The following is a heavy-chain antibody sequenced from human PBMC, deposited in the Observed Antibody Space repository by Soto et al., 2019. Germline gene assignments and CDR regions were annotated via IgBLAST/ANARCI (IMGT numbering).Heavy chain of an antibody. J-gene: IGHJ4*02. Sequence: SETLPLTCTVSGGPISSRSNYWGWIRQPPGKGLEWIGNIYYSGSTYYHPSLKSRVTISADTSKNQLSLKVTSVTAADTAVYYCARLRPGNPYFDYWGPGTLVTVSS. CDR2: IYYSGST. V-gene: IGHV4-39*01. D-gene: IGHD4-4*01. CDR3: ARLRPGNPYFDY. CDR1: GGPISSRSNY.